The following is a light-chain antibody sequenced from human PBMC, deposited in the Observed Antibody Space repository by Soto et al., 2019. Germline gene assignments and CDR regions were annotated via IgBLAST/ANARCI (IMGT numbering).Light chain of an antibody. CDR1: SSNIGSNT. V-gene: IGLV1-44*01. CDR3: AAWDDSLNGYV. J-gene: IGLJ1*01. Sequence: QSVLSQPDSASGTPGQRVTISCSGSSSNIGSNTVSWYQQFPGTAPKLLIYFNIQRPSGVPDRFSGSKSGTSASLAISGLQSEDEADYYCAAWDDSLNGYVFGTGTKV. CDR2: FNI.